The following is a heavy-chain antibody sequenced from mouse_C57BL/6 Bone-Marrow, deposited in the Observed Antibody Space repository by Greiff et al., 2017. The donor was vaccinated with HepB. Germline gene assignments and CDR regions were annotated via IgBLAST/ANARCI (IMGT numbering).Heavy chain of an antibody. CDR3: ARDYYYGSSDY. J-gene: IGHJ2*01. V-gene: IGHV1-26*01. D-gene: IGHD1-1*01. Sequence: VQLKQSGPELVKPGASVKISCKASGYTFTDYYMNWVKQSHGKSLEWIGDINPNNGGTSYNQKFKGKATLTVDKSSSTAYMELRSLTSEDSAVYYCARDYYYGSSDYWGQGTTLTVSS. CDR2: INPNNGGT. CDR1: GYTFTDYY.